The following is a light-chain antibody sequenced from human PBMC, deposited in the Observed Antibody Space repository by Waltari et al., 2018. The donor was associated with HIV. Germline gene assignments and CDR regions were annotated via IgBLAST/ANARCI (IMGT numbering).Light chain of an antibody. Sequence: DIVMTQSPDSLAVSPGERATINCKSSQNVLYSSNNKNYLVWYQQKPGQPPKPLIYWASTRESGVPDRFSGSGSGTDFTLTITSLQAEDVAVYYCQQYYSTPWTFGQGTKVEIK. CDR3: QQYYSTPWT. CDR2: WAS. CDR1: QNVLYSSNNKNY. J-gene: IGKJ1*01. V-gene: IGKV4-1*01.